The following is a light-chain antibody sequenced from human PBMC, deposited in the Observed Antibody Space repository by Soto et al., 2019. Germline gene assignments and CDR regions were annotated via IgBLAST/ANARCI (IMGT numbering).Light chain of an antibody. CDR1: QSVNSH. Sequence: ESVLTQSPATLSLSNGERATLSCRASQSVNSHLGWYQQQPGQAPRLLIYDASNRATGIPARFSGSGSGTDFTLTISNLEPEDFAVYYCHQRSNWPLTFAGGTKVAIK. V-gene: IGKV3-11*01. CDR2: DAS. CDR3: HQRSNWPLT. J-gene: IGKJ4*01.